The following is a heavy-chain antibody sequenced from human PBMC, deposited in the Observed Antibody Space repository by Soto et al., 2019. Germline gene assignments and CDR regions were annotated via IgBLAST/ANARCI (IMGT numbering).Heavy chain of an antibody. CDR3: ARDLGITGTTHYFDY. V-gene: IGHV1-18*01. D-gene: IGHD1-7*01. CDR2: ISAYNGNT. CDR1: GYTFTSYG. Sequence: ASVKVSCKASGYTFTSYGISWVRQAPGQGLEWMGWISAYNGNTNYAQKLQGRVTMTTDTSTSTAYMELRSLRSDHTAVYYCARDLGITGTTHYFDYWGQGTLVTVSS. J-gene: IGHJ4*02.